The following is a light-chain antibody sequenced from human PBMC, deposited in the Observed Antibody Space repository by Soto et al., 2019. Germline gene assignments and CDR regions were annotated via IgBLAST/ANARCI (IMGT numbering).Light chain of an antibody. J-gene: IGKJ2*01. Sequence: EIVLTQSPGTLSLSPGERATLSCRASQSVSSSYLAWYQQKPGQAPRLLIYGASIRATGIPDRFSGSGSGTDFFLIIGREVHDVLAVYYCKQYGSSLYTFGQGT. V-gene: IGKV3-20*01. CDR1: QSVSSSY. CDR3: KQYGSSLYT. CDR2: GAS.